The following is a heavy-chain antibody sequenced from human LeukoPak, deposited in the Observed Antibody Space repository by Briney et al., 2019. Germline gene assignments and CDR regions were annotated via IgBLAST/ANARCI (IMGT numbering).Heavy chain of an antibody. D-gene: IGHD3-22*01. CDR1: GYIFTSYG. CDR2: ISPYNGNT. V-gene: IGHV1-18*01. CDR3: ARSSRWRPEYDSSGYYFDY. Sequence: GASVKVSCKASGYIFTSYGISWVRQAPGQGLEWMGWISPYNGNTDYAQKLQGRVTMTTDTSTSTAYMELRSLRSDDTAVYYCARSSRWRPEYDSSGYYFDYWGQGTLVTVSS. J-gene: IGHJ4*02.